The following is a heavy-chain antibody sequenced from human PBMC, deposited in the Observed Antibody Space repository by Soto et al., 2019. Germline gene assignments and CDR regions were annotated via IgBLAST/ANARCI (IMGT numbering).Heavy chain of an antibody. CDR3: TRAGILTTPYYFDY. J-gene: IGHJ4*02. D-gene: IGHD4-4*01. V-gene: IGHV3-23*01. Sequence: GGSLRLSCAASGFTFSSYALSWVRQAPGKGLEWVSAISGSGGSTYYADSVKGRFTISRDNSKNTLYLQMNSLKTEDTVMYYCTRAGILTTPYYFDYWGRGTLVTVSS. CDR1: GFTFSSYA. CDR2: ISGSGGST.